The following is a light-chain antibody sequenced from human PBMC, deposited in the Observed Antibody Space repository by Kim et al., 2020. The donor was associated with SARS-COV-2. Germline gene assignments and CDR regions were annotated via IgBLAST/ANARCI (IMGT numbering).Light chain of an antibody. V-gene: IGLV1-47*01. CDR2: RNN. J-gene: IGLJ3*02. Sequence: GQKVTISCSGSSSDIGSNYVYWYQQFPGTAPKLLIFRNNQRPSGVPDRFSGSKSGTSASLAISGLRSEDEADYHCAAWDDSLSGWVFGGGTQLTVL. CDR3: AAWDDSLSGWV. CDR1: SSDIGSNY.